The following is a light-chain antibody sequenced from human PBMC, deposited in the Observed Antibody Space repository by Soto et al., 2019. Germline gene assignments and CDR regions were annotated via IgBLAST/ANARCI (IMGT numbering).Light chain of an antibody. CDR1: QGISTY. V-gene: IGKV1-39*01. CDR3: QQSYSTTWT. CDR2: AAS. Sequence: IQRTQSPSYLSSSVGARVTITCPASQGISTYLNWYQQKPGKAPKLLIYAASSLQSGVPSRCSGRGAETDVTLTSSSLQPEDFATYACQQSYSTTWTFGQGTKVDIK. J-gene: IGKJ1*01.